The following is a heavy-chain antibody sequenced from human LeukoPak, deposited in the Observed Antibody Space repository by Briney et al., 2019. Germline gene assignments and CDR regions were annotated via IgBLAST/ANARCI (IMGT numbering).Heavy chain of an antibody. D-gene: IGHD5-18*01. J-gene: IGHJ4*02. Sequence: ASVKVSCKASGYTFTTYYIHWVRQAPGQGLELMGWINPKNGDTNYAQKFQGRVTMTRDTSISTAYIELSRLRSDDTAVYFCARDIRWIQIWSTSGFDYWGQGTLVTVSS. V-gene: IGHV1-2*02. CDR1: GYTFTTYY. CDR3: ARDIRWIQIWSTSGFDY. CDR2: INPKNGDT.